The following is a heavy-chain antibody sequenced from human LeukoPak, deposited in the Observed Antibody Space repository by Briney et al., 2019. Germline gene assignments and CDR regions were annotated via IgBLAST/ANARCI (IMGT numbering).Heavy chain of an antibody. CDR2: INTNTGNP. V-gene: IGHV7-4-1*02. D-gene: IGHD2-15*01. CDR1: GYTFTSYA. CDR3: ARAGYCSGGSCYTGWFDP. J-gene: IGHJ5*02. Sequence: ASVKVSCKASGYTFTSYAMNWVRQAPGQGLEWMGWINTNTGNPTYAQGFTGQFVFSLDTSVSTAYLQISSLKAEDTAVYYCARAGYCSGGSCYTGWFDPWGQGTLVTVSS.